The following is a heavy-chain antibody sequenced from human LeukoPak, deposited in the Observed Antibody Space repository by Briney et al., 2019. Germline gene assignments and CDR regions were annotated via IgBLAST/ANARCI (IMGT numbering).Heavy chain of an antibody. D-gene: IGHD3-10*01. CDR2: INHSGST. CDR3: ARVGRRITMVQGGGHYYYYMDV. V-gene: IGHV4-34*01. Sequence: SETLSLTCAVYGGSFSGYYWSWMRQPPGKGLEWIGEINHSGSTNYNPSLKSRVTISVDTSKNQFSLKLSSVTAADTAVHYCARVGRRITMVQGGGHYYYYMDVWGKGTTVTVSS. J-gene: IGHJ6*03. CDR1: GGSFSGYY.